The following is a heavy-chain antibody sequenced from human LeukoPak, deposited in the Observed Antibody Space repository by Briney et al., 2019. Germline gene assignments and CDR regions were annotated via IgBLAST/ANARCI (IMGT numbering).Heavy chain of an antibody. CDR1: GFTFSSYG. V-gene: IGHV3-30*18. CDR3: AKSEADYFDY. CDR2: ISYDGSNK. Sequence: GGSLRLSCAASGFTFSSYGMHWVRQAPGKGLEWVAVISYDGSNKYYADSVKGRFTISRDNSKNTLYLQMNSLRAKDTAVYYCAKSEADYFDYWGQGTLVTVSS. J-gene: IGHJ4*02.